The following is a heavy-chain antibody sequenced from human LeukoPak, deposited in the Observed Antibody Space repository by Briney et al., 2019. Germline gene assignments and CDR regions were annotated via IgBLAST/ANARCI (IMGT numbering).Heavy chain of an antibody. J-gene: IGHJ5*02. V-gene: IGHV4-31*03. CDR2: IYYSGST. CDR3: VRVLRGVILNWFDP. CDR1: GGSISSGGHY. D-gene: IGHD3-10*01. Sequence: SETLSLTCTVSGGSISSGGHYWSWIRQHPGKGLEWIGYIYYSGSTYYNPSLKSRVTISVDKSKNQFSLNLSSVTAADTAVYYCVRVLRGVILNWFDPWGQGTLVTVSS.